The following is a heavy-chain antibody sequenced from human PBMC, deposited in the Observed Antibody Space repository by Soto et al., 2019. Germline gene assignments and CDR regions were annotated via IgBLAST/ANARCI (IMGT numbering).Heavy chain of an antibody. CDR3: ARDQGNNWDLDY. CDR1: GFTFSTYP. CDR2: IRSSSSTI. D-gene: IGHD1-1*01. Sequence: EVQLVESGGGLVQPGGSLRLSCAASGFTFSTYPMNWVRQVPGKGLEWVSYIRSSSSTIYYADCVKGRFTISIDSAKNSLYLQMNRLRAEDTAVYYCARDQGNNWDLDYWGQGTLVTVSS. J-gene: IGHJ4*02. V-gene: IGHV3-48*01.